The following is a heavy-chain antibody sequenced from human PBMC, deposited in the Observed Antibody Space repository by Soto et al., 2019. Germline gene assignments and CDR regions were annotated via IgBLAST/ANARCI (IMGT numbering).Heavy chain of an antibody. CDR3: ARDRLGYGDYVAYYFDY. CDR2: TIPILGIA. J-gene: IGHJ4*02. V-gene: IGHV1-69*04. CDR1: GGTFSSYT. D-gene: IGHD4-17*01. Sequence: ASVKVSCKASGGTFSSYTISWVRQAPGQGLEWMGRTIPILGIANYAQKFQGRVTITADKSTSTAYMELSSLRSEDTAVYYCARDRLGYGDYVAYYFDYWGQGTLVTVSS.